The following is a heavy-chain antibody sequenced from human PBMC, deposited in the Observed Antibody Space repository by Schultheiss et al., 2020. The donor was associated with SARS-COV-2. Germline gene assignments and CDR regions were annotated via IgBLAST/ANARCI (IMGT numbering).Heavy chain of an antibody. CDR3: ARDSSGLMGY. J-gene: IGHJ4*02. D-gene: IGHD3-22*01. CDR2: IYYSGST. V-gene: IGHV4-59*12. CDR1: GGSISSYY. Sequence: SETLSLTCTVSGGSISSYYWSWIRQPPGKGLEWIGYIYYSGSTYYNPSLKSRVTISVDTSKNQFSLKLSSVTAADTAVYYCARDSSGLMGYWGQGTLVTVSS.